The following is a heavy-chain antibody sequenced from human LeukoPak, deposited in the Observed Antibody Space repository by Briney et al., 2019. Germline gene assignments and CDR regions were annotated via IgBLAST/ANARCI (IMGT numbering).Heavy chain of an antibody. CDR1: GFTFSSFG. CDR3: VRGVGVSRFNYFDP. V-gene: IGHV3-33*01. D-gene: IGHD6-13*01. CDR2: IWYDASNK. Sequence: GGSLRLSCAASGFTFSSFGMHWVRQAPGKGLEWVAVIWYDASNKYYADSVKGRFTISRDNSKNTLFLQMNSLRDDDTAVYYCVRGVGVSRFNYFDPWGQGTLVIVSS. J-gene: IGHJ5*02.